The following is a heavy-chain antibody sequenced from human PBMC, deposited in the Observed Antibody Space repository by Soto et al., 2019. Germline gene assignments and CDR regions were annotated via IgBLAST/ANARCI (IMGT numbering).Heavy chain of an antibody. V-gene: IGHV3-30-3*01. CDR2: ISYDGSNK. Sequence: GGSLRLSCAASGFTFSSYAMHWVRQAPGKGLEWVAVISYDGSNKYYAGSVKGRFTISRDISKNTLYLQMNSLRAEDTAVYYCAKGDCGGDCYSFDAFDIWGQGTMVTVSS. D-gene: IGHD2-21*02. CDR3: AKGDCGGDCYSFDAFDI. CDR1: GFTFSSYA. J-gene: IGHJ3*02.